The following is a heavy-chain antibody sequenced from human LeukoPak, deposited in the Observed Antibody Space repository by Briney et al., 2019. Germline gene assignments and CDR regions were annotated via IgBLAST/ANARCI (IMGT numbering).Heavy chain of an antibody. CDR3: ARGVRFGDYEAYYYMDV. D-gene: IGHD4-17*01. J-gene: IGHJ6*03. CDR1: GFTFSSYS. CDR2: ISSSSSYI. V-gene: IGHV3-21*01. Sequence: GGSLRLSCAASGFTFSSYSMNWVRQAPGKGLEWVSSISSSSSYIYYADSVKGRFTISRDNAKNSPYLQMNSLRAEDTAVYYCARGVRFGDYEAYYYMDVWGKGTTVTISS.